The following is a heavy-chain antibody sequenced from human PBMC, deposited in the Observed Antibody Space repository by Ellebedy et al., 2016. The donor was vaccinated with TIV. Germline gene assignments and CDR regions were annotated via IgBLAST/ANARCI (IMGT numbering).Heavy chain of an antibody. D-gene: IGHD5-18*01. CDR2: INSDGSST. V-gene: IGHV3-74*01. CDR3: ARRGYSYGYFYYGMDV. CDR1: GFTFSGYW. J-gene: IGHJ6*02. Sequence: GESLKISXAASGFTFSGYWMHWVRQAPGKGLVWVSRINSDGSSTSYADSVKGRFTISRANAKNTLYLQMNSLRAEDTAVYYCARRGYSYGYFYYGMDVWGQGTTVTVSS.